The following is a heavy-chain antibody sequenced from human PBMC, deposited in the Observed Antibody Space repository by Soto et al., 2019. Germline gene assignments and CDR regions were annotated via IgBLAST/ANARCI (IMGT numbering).Heavy chain of an antibody. J-gene: IGHJ4*02. Sequence: QVQLVESGGGVVQPGRSLRLSCAASGLTFSSYGMHWVRQAPGQWLEWVAVIWNDGSEKYHADAVKRRFTISRDTSKNTLYLHMKRLGAEDTAVDYCARDNHGRGYYMDYWGQGTLVTVSS. CDR3: ARDNHGRGYYMDY. V-gene: IGHV3-33*01. CDR1: GLTFSSYG. D-gene: IGHD5-12*01. CDR2: IWNDGSEK.